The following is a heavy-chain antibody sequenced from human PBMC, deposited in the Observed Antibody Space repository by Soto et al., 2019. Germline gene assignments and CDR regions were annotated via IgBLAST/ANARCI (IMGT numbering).Heavy chain of an antibody. V-gene: IGHV1-2*02. CDR2: INPNSGGT. Sequence: GASVKVSCKASGYTFTGYYMHWVLQAPGQGLEWMGWINPNSGGTNYAQKFQGRVTMTRDTSISTAYMELSRLRSDDTAVYYCARDLISFPSIAASWGWFDPWGQGTLVTVSS. J-gene: IGHJ5*02. CDR1: GYTFTGYY. CDR3: ARDLISFPSIAASWGWFDP. D-gene: IGHD6-6*01.